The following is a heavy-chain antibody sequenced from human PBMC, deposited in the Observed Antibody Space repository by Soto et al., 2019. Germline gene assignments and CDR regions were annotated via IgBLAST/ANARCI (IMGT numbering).Heavy chain of an antibody. CDR3: ARQIYDSDSGPNFQYYFGS. D-gene: IGHD3-22*01. V-gene: IGHV5-51*01. CDR1: GYNFNHYY. Sequence: GESLKISCQASGYNFNHYYIAWMRQIPGRGLEWVGLIYPGDSDSRYSPSFQGQVTMSVDRSTDTAYLQWSSLRASDTAMYYCARQIYDSDSGPNFQYYFGSWGQGTLVTVSS. CDR2: IYPGDSDS. J-gene: IGHJ4*02.